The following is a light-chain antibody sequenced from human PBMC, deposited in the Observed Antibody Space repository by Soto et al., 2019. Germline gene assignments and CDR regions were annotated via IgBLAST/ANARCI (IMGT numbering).Light chain of an antibody. CDR2: GAS. Sequence: DIQMTQSPSSLSASVGARVTITCRASQGIYSYLAWYQQKPGKVPKLLIYGASTLQSGIPSRFSGSGSGTDFTLTISSLQPEDVATNYCQKYNSAPLTFGGGTKVEIK. CDR3: QKYNSAPLT. CDR1: QGIYSY. J-gene: IGKJ4*01. V-gene: IGKV1-27*01.